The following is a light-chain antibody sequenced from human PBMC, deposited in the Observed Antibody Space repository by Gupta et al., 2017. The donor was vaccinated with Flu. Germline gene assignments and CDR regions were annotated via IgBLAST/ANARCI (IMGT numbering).Light chain of an antibody. CDR3: QQLNIYPPIT. CDR2: AAS. CDR1: QVIGSY. J-gene: IGKJ5*01. V-gene: IGKV1-9*01. Sequence: DIHLTQSPSFLSASVGDRVTITCRASQVIGSYFAWYQQKPGKAPKLLIYAASTLQSGVPSRFSGRGSGTELTLTISSLQPEDFATYYCQQLNIYPPITFGQGTRLEIK.